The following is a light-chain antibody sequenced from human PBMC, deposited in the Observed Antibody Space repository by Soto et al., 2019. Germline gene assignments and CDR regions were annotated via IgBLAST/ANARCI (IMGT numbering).Light chain of an antibody. CDR2: AAS. CDR1: QTISTY. CDR3: QQSHGIPYT. Sequence: DIQMTQSPSSLSAAVGDRVTITCRASQTISTYLNGYQQKPGKAPKLLIYAASSLQSGVPSRFTGSGSGTYFTLTISILQPEDFATYYCQQSHGIPYTFGQGTKLEIK. V-gene: IGKV1-39*01. J-gene: IGKJ2*01.